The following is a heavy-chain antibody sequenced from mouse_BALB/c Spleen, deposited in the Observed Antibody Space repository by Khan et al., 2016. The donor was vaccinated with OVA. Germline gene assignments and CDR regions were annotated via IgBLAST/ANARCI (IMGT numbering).Heavy chain of an antibody. V-gene: IGHV9-3-1*01. D-gene: IGHD2-14*01. CDR3: ARVGYAGTMDY. CDR2: KNTFTGEP. CDR1: GYTFTNNG. J-gene: IGHJ4*01. Sequence: QIQLVQSGPELKKPGETVKISCKASGYTFTNNGMNWVKQNPGKGLKWMGWKNTFTGEPTYVDDFRGRFAFSLETSATTAYLQINNLKNEDTATYFCARVGYAGTMDYWGQGTSVTVSS.